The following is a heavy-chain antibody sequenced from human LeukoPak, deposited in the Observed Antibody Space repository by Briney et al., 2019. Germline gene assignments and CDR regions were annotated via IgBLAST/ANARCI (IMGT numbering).Heavy chain of an antibody. Sequence: PSETLSLTCTVSGGSFSGYYWSWIRQPPGKGLEWIGEINHSGSTNYNPSLKSRVTISVDTSKNQFSLKLSSVTAADTAVYYCARYYGGNSHYSSSGMDVWGQGTTVTVSS. CDR3: ARYYGGNSHYSSSGMDV. CDR2: INHSGST. CDR1: GGSFSGYY. J-gene: IGHJ6*02. V-gene: IGHV4-34*01. D-gene: IGHD4-23*01.